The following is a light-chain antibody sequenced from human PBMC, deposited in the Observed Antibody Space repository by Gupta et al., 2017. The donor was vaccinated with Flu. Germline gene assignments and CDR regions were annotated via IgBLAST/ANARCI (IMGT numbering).Light chain of an antibody. J-gene: IGKJ2*01. CDR1: QSDGSH. V-gene: IGKV3-15*01. Sequence: PATLSVSPGERATLSCRASQSDGSHSAWLQQNAGQPPRLLIHSGSTTATALPARFSGSASATXFTLTIXIRPSEDFAVYCCQREDDWWYMFGXGTKLEIK. CDR2: SGS. CDR3: QREDDWWYM.